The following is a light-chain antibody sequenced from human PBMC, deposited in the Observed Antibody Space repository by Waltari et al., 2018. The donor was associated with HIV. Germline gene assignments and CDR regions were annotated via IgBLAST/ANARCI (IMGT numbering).Light chain of an antibody. CDR3: STWDDSLNGWV. V-gene: IGLV1-36*01. Sequence: QSVLTQPPSVSEAPGQRVTISCSGSSSNIGNNAVNWYQQTPGKAPKLLIYYDDLLPSGVSDRFSGSKSGTSVSLAISGLQSEDEADYYCSTWDDSLNGWVFGGGTKLTVL. CDR2: YDD. J-gene: IGLJ3*02. CDR1: SSNIGNNA.